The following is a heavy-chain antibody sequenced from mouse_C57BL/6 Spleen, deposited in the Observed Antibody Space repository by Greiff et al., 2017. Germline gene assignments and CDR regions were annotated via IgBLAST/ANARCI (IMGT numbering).Heavy chain of an antibody. CDR3: ARGGFITTVVRWYFDV. V-gene: IGHV1-64*01. J-gene: IGHJ1*03. CDR2: IHPNSGST. D-gene: IGHD1-1*01. CDR1: GYTFTSYW. Sequence: QVQLKQSGAELVKPGASVKLSCKASGYTFTSYWMHWVKQRPGQGLEWIGMIHPNSGSTNYNEKFKSKATLTVDKSSSTAYMQLSSLTSEDSAVYYCARGGFITTVVRWYFDVWGTGTTVTVSS.